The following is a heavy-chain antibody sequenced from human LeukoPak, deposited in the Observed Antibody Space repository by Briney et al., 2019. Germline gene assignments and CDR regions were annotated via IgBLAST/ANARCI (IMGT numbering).Heavy chain of an antibody. CDR1: GGSISSSSYY. Sequence: SETLSLTCTASGGSISSSSYYWGWIRQPPGKGLEWIGSIYYSGSTYYNPSLKSRVTISVDTSKNQFSLKLSSVTAADTAVYYCASYSSSVVFDYWGQGTLVTVSS. D-gene: IGHD6-6*01. CDR2: IYYSGST. V-gene: IGHV4-39*01. J-gene: IGHJ4*02. CDR3: ASYSSSVVFDY.